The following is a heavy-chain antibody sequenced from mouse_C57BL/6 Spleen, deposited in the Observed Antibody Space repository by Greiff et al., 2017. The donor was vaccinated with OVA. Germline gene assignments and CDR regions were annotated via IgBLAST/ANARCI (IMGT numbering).Heavy chain of an antibody. V-gene: IGHV8-12*01. CDR3: ARGYDYDGYWYFDV. D-gene: IGHD2-4*01. Sequence: ESGPGILQSSQTLSLTCSFSGFSLSTSGMGVSWLRQPSGKGLEWLAHIYWDDDKRYNPSLKSRPTISNDTSRNQVYLKITSVDTADTATYYCARGYDYDGYWYFDVWGTGTTVTVSS. J-gene: IGHJ1*03. CDR1: GFSLSTSGMG. CDR2: IYWDDDK.